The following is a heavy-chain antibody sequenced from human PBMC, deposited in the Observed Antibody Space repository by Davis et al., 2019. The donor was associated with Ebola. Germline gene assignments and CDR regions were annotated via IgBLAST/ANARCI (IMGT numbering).Heavy chain of an antibody. CDR1: GFTFSSYS. J-gene: IGHJ4*02. V-gene: IGHV3-21*01. CDR2: ISSSSSYI. D-gene: IGHD4-23*01. Sequence: GESLKISCAASGFTFSSYSMNWVRQAPGKGLEWVSSISSSSSYIYYADSVKGRFTISRGNAKNSLYLQMNSLRAEDTAVYYCARGAVVTPFDYWGQGTLVTVSS. CDR3: ARGAVVTPFDY.